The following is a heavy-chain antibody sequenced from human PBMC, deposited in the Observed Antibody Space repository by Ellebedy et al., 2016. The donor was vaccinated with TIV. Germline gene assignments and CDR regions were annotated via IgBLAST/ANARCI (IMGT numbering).Heavy chain of an antibody. CDR2: TSGSGSTT. Sequence: GGSLRLXCAASGFTFSDYYMTWVRQAPGKGLEWVSTTSGSGSTTYYADSVKGRFTISRDNSKNTLYLQMNSLRVEDTAVYYCAKGPNYGVNSRDIDYWGQGTLVTVSS. CDR3: AKGPNYGVNSRDIDY. CDR1: GFTFSDYY. J-gene: IGHJ4*02. V-gene: IGHV3-23*01. D-gene: IGHD4-23*01.